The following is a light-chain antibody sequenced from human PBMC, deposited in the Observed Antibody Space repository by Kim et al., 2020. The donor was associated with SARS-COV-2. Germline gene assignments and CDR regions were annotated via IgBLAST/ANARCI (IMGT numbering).Light chain of an antibody. CDR1: YNF. CDR3: SSYTRSATVV. J-gene: IGLJ2*01. CDR2: DVT. Sequence: YNFVSWYQHHPGKVPQLMIYDVTKRPSGVSNRFSGSKSGSTASLTISGLQAEDEGDYYCSSYTRSATVVFGGGTQLTVL. V-gene: IGLV2-14*03.